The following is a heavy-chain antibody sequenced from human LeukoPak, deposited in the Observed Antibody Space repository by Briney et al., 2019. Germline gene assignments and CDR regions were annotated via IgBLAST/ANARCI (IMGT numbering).Heavy chain of an antibody. Sequence: GGSLRLSCAASGFTFSNNDMSWVRQAPGKGLEWVSAISGSGDNTNYGDSVQGRFTISRDNSKNRLYLQMNSLRVEDTAVYYCARRGSYFGGFDYWGQGTLDSVPS. CDR1: GFTFSNND. CDR3: ARRGSYFGGFDY. CDR2: ISGSGDNT. D-gene: IGHD1-26*01. V-gene: IGHV3-23*01. J-gene: IGHJ4*02.